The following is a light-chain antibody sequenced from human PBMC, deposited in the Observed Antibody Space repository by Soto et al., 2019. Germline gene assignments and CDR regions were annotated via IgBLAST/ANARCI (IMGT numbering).Light chain of an antibody. V-gene: IGKV1-27*01. CDR1: QDIINH. CDR2: GAS. CDR3: QNYHLALGT. Sequence: DIQMTQSPSSLSASVGDTVTITCRASQDIINHLAWYQQRPGKVPNLLIYGASTVHSGVPSRFRGSGSGTHFTLTISSLQPEDVATYYCQNYHLALGTFGQGTRLEIK. J-gene: IGKJ5*01.